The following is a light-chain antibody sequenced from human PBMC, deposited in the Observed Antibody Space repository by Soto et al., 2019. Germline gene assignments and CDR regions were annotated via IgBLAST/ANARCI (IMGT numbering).Light chain of an antibody. CDR3: QSYDSSLSGSYV. Sequence: QSVMTQPLSLSGASGQRVTISCTGSGSNIGAGYDVHWYQQLPGTAPKLLIYGNSNRPSGVPDRLSGSKSGTSDSLAITGLQAEDEADYYCQSYDSSLSGSYVFGTGT. CDR1: GSNIGAGYD. CDR2: GNS. V-gene: IGLV1-40*01. J-gene: IGLJ1*01.